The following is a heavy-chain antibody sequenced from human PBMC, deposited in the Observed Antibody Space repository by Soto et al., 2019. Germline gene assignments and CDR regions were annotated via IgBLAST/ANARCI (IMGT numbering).Heavy chain of an antibody. CDR2: IYWDDDK. J-gene: IGHJ6*02. D-gene: IGHD2-15*01. V-gene: IGHV2-5*02. CDR1: GFSVSTSGVG. CDR3: AHKGGRGAAMDV. Sequence: SGPTLVNPTQTLTLTCTFSGFSVSTSGVGVAWIRQPPGKALEWLALIYWDDDKRYSPFLQSRVTITKDTSKNKVALTMTNMDPVDTATYYCAHKGGRGAAMDVWGQGT.